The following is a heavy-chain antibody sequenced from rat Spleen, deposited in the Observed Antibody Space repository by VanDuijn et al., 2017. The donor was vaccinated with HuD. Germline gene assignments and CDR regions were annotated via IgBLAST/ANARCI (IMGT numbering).Heavy chain of an antibody. D-gene: IGHD4-3*01. CDR1: GFSLTSYH. Sequence: QVQLRESGPGLVQPSQTLSLTCTVSGFSLTSYHVTWVRQPPGKGLEWLGRMRLNGAPSYNSVLRSRLSIPRDTSKNQVFLEMNSLQTDDTGTYYCARYNSGFDYWGQGVKVTVSS. CDR3: ARYNSGFDY. V-gene: IGHV2-63*01. J-gene: IGHJ2*01. CDR2: MRLNGAP.